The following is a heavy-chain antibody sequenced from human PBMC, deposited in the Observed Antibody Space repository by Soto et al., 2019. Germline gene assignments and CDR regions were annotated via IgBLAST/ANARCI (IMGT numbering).Heavy chain of an antibody. CDR1: GGSISSSSYY. D-gene: IGHD3-22*01. V-gene: IGHV4-39*01. J-gene: IGHJ6*02. Sequence: QLQLQESGPGLVKPSETLSLTCTVSGGSISSSSYYWGWIRQPPGKGLEWIGSIYYSGSTYYNPSLESRVTISVDTSKNQFSLKLSSVTAADTAVYYCASRNDYYDSSGYPYYYGMDVWGQGTTVTVSS. CDR3: ASRNDYYDSSGYPYYYGMDV. CDR2: IYYSGST.